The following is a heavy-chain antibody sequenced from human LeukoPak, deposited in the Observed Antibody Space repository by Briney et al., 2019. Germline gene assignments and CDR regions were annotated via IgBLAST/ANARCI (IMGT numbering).Heavy chain of an antibody. CDR1: GFTFDDYA. CDR3: AKSRIYGSGSYLDY. D-gene: IGHD3-10*01. J-gene: IGHJ4*02. V-gene: IGHV3-43*02. CDR2: ITGDDGFI. Sequence: GGSLRLSCAASGFTFDDYAMHWVRQPPRKGLEWVSLITGDDGFICHADPVEARFTISRDNSKNSLYAHMKSQRTEDTSVFHCAKSRIYGSGSYLDYWGPGTLVTVSS.